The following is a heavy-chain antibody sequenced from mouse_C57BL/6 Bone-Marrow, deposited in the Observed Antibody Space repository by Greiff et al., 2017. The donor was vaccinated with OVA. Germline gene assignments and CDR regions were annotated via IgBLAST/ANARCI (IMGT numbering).Heavy chain of an antibody. CDR1: GYAFTNYL. CDR3: AKDYYGSLFDV. V-gene: IGHV1-54*01. J-gene: IGHJ1*03. D-gene: IGHD1-1*01. Sequence: QVQLQQSGAELVRPGTSVKVSCKASGYAFTNYLIEWVKQRPGQGLEWIGVINPGSGGTNYNEKFKGKATLTADKSSSTAYMQLSSLTSEDSAVYFCAKDYYGSLFDVWGTGTTVTVSS. CDR2: INPGSGGT.